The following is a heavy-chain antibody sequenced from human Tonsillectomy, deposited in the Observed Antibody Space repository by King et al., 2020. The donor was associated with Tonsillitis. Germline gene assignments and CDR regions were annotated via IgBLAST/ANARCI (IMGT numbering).Heavy chain of an antibody. J-gene: IGHJ3*02. D-gene: IGHD3-22*01. CDR2: IYYSGST. CDR1: GGSISSGGYS. V-gene: IGHV4-30-4*07. CDR3: ARVRYYYDSSGYRPDAFDI. Sequence: VQLQESGPGLVKPSQTLSLTCAVSGGSISSGGYSWSWIRQPPGKGLEWIGYIYYSGSTYYNPSLKSRVTISVYTSKNQFSLKLSSVTAADTAVYYCARVRYYYDSSGYRPDAFDIWGQGTMVTVSS.